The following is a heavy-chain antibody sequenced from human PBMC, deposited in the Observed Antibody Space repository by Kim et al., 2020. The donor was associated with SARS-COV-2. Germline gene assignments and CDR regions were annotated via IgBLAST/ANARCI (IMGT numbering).Heavy chain of an antibody. CDR1: GGSISSGGYY. CDR3: ARDPLKNPVTLGYYYYYGMDV. V-gene: IGHV4-31*03. CDR2: IYYSGST. Sequence: SETLSLTCTVSGGSISSGGYYWSWSRQHPGKGLEWIGYIYYSGSTYYNPSIKSRVTISVDTSKNQFSLKRSSVTAADTAVYYCARDPLKNPVTLGYYYYYGMDVWGQGTTVTVSS. J-gene: IGHJ6*02.